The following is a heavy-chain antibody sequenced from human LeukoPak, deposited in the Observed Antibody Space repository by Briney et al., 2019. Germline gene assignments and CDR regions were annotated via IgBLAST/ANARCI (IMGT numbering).Heavy chain of an antibody. J-gene: IGHJ4*02. D-gene: IGHD4-17*01. CDR1: GGSISGYY. V-gene: IGHV4-59*01. Sequence: RSETLSLTCTVPGGSISGYYWSWIRQPPGKGLEWIGYIYYSGSTNYNPSLKSRVTISVDTSKNQFSLKLSSVTAAETAVYYCARVHGDYVDYWGQGTLVTVSS. CDR2: IYYSGST. CDR3: ARVHGDYVDY.